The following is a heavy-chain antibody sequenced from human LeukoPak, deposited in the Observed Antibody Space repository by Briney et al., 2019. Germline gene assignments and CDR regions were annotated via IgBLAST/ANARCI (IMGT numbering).Heavy chain of an antibody. D-gene: IGHD2-2*01. CDR2: IYPGDSDT. CDR1: GYSFTSYW. J-gene: IGHJ3*02. Sequence: GESLKISCKGSGYSFTSYWIGWVRQMPGKGLEWMGIIYPGDSDTRYSPSFQGQVTISADKSISTAYLQWSSLKASDTAMYYCASWYCSSTSCYPDAFDIWGQGTMVTVSS. V-gene: IGHV5-51*01. CDR3: ASWYCSSTSCYPDAFDI.